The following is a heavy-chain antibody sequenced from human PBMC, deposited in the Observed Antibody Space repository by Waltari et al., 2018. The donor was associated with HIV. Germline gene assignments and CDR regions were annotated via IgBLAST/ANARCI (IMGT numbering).Heavy chain of an antibody. CDR2: IYSNGVS. CDR3: VALRTVTGTIDK. J-gene: IGHJ4*02. CDR1: TGYITQSYY. Sequence: QLQLQESGPALVKPSETLSLTCTVSTGYITQSYYWGWVRQFPGPGLEWIGSIYSNGVSHYAPSLKSRVALSVDMSKNQFSLTLTAVTAADTSRYFCVALRTVTGTIDKWGQGTLVTVS. D-gene: IGHD6-19*01. V-gene: IGHV4-39*01.